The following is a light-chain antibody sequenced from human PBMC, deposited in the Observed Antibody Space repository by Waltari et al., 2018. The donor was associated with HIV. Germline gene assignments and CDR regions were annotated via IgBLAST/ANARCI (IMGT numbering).Light chain of an antibody. CDR1: QSISKY. Sequence: DIQMTQSPSSLSASVGDRVTITCRASQSISKYLNWYQQRPGKAPRLLIFAASTLQGGVPSRFSGSGSGTDFNFTITSLQREDLATYYCQQSYSSPAVTFGGGTKVEIK. V-gene: IGKV1-39*01. J-gene: IGKJ4*01. CDR2: AAS. CDR3: QQSYSSPAVT.